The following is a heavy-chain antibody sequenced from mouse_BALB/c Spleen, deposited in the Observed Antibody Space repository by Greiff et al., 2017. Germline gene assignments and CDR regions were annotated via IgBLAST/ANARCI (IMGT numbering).Heavy chain of an antibody. D-gene: IGHD2-14*01. CDR2: ISYSGST. Sequence: DVKLQESGPGLVKPSQSLSLTCTVTGYSITSDYAWNWIRQFPGNKLEWMGYISYSGSTSYNPSLKSRISITRDTSKNQFFLQLNSVTTEDTATYYCAAYRYDEGWYFDVWGAGTTVTVSS. J-gene: IGHJ1*01. V-gene: IGHV3-2*02. CDR1: GYSITSDYA. CDR3: AAYRYDEGWYFDV.